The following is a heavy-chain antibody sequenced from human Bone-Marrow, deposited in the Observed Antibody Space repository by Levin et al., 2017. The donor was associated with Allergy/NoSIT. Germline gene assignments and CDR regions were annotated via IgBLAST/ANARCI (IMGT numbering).Heavy chain of an antibody. CDR2: ISYDGSNK. V-gene: IGHV3-30*04. CDR1: GFTFSSYA. D-gene: IGHD3-22*01. CDR3: AREKYYDSSGPRHYYYGMDV. J-gene: IGHJ6*02. Sequence: PGGSLRLSCAASGFTFSSYAMHWVRQAPGKGLEWVAVISYDGSNKYYADSVKGRFTISRDNSKNTLYLQMNSLRAEDTAVYYCAREKYYDSSGPRHYYYGMDVWGQGTTVTVSS.